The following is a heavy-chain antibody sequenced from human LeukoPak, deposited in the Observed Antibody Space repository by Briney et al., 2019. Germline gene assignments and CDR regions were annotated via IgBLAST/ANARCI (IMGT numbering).Heavy chain of an antibody. J-gene: IGHJ4*02. CDR2: ISAYNGNT. D-gene: IGHD2-15*01. V-gene: IGHV1-18*01. CDR3: ARVCHWDIDNTRGDPVDY. CDR1: GYTFTNYG. Sequence: ASVKVSCKSSGYTFTNYGITWVRQAPGQGLEWMGWISAYNGNTNYAQKFQGRVTMTTDTSTSTAYMEVRSLRSDDTAMYDCARVCHWDIDNTRGDPVDYWGQGTLVTVSS.